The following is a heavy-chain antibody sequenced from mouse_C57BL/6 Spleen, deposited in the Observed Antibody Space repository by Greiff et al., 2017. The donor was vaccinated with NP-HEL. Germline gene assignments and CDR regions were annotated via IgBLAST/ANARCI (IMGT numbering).Heavy chain of an antibody. V-gene: IGHV1-80*01. CDR2: IYPGDGDT. D-gene: IGHD3-2*02. J-gene: IGHJ2*01. Sequence: QVQLQQSGAELVKPGASVKISCKASGYAFSSYWMNWVKQRPGKGLEWIGQIYPGDGDTNYNGKFKGKATLTADKSSSTAYMQVSSLTSDDSAVYFCARSDSSGTLFDYWGQGTTLTVSS. CDR3: ARSDSSGTLFDY. CDR1: GYAFSSYW.